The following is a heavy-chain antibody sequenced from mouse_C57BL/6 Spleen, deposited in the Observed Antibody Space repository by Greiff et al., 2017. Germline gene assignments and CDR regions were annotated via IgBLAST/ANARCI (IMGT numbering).Heavy chain of an antibody. CDR3: ARTPYYYGSSQYYFDY. CDR1: GFNIKDYY. V-gene: IGHV14-2*01. Sequence: VQLKQSGAELVKPGASVKLSCTASGFNIKDYYMHWVKQRTEQGLEWIGRIDPEDGETKYAPKFQGKATITADTSSNTAYLQLSSLTSEDTAVYYCARTPYYYGSSQYYFDYWGQGTTLTVSS. J-gene: IGHJ2*01. CDR2: IDPEDGET. D-gene: IGHD1-1*01.